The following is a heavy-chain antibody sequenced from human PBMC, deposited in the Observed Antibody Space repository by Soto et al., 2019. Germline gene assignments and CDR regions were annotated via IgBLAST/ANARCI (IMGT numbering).Heavy chain of an antibody. CDR2: IDASDSYT. CDR3: ARNRPFGDSHSKDMDV. Sequence: GESLKISCKGSGYSFTSYWITWVRQMPGKGLEWMGRIDASDSYTNYSPSFQGHVIISADKSISTAYLQWSSLKASDTAMYYCARNRPFGDSHSKDMDVWGQGTTVTVSS. V-gene: IGHV5-10-1*01. J-gene: IGHJ6*02. CDR1: GYSFTSYW. D-gene: IGHD3-10*01.